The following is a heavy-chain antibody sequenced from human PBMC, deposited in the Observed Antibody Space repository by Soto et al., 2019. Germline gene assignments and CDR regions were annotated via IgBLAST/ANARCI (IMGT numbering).Heavy chain of an antibody. CDR1: GGSISSSSYY. J-gene: IGHJ3*02. V-gene: IGHV4-39*01. Sequence: QLQLQESGPGLVKPSETLSLTCTVSGGSISSSSYYWGWIRQPPGKGLEWIGSIYYSGSTYYNPSLKSRVTISVDTSKNQFSLKLSSVTAADTAVYYCARPDLREKAAAGDDAFDIWGQGTMVTVSS. CDR2: IYYSGST. CDR3: ARPDLREKAAAGDDAFDI. D-gene: IGHD6-13*01.